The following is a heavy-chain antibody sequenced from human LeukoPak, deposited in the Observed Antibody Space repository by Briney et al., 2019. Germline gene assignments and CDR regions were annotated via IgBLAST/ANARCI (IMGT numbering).Heavy chain of an antibody. J-gene: IGHJ4*02. CDR3: ARAPSYYDFWSGYFPF. CDR1: GFTFSSYA. V-gene: IGHV3-48*04. Sequence: GGSLRLSCAASGFTFSSYAMSWVRQAPGKGLEWVSYISSSGSTIYYADSVKGRFTISRDNAKNSLYLQMNSLRAEDTAVYYCARAPSYYDFWSGYFPFWGQGTLVTVSS. CDR2: ISSSGSTI. D-gene: IGHD3-3*01.